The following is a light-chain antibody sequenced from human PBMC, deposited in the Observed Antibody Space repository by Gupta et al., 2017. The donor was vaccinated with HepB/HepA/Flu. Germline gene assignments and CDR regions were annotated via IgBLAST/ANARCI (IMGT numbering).Light chain of an antibody. Sequence: SALTQPASVSGSPGQSITISCTGTSSDVGGYNYVSWYQQHPGKAPKLMIYDVSNRPAGVATRFSGSKSGNTASLTISGLQEEDEADYYCSADTSSSTLVFGGGTKLTVL. CDR2: DVS. V-gene: IGLV2-14*03. CDR3: SADTSSSTLV. J-gene: IGLJ2*01. CDR1: SSDVGGYNY.